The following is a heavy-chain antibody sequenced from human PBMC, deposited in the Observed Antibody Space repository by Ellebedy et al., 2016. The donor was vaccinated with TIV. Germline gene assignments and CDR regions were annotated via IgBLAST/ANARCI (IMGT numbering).Heavy chain of an antibody. V-gene: IGHV3-21*01. D-gene: IGHD6-13*01. CDR2: VSSNSVYI. Sequence: GESLKISCAASGFTFSTYTMNWVRQAPGKGLEWVSSVSSNSVYIYYADSLKGRFTISRDNARNSLYLQMNSLTAGDSAVYYCAREGGYSGISSGDAFDIWGQGTMVTVSS. CDR1: GFTFSTYT. CDR3: AREGGYSGISSGDAFDI. J-gene: IGHJ3*02.